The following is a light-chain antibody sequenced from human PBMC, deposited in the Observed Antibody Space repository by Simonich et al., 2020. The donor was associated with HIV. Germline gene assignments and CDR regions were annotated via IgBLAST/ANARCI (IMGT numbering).Light chain of an antibody. CDR3: CSYAGVNTVI. J-gene: IGLJ2*01. CDR1: SSDVGGYNY. V-gene: IGLV2-23*02. Sequence: QSALTQPASVSGSPGQSITISCTGTSSDVGGYNYVSWYQQHPGKAPKLMIYDVSKRPSGVSNRFSGSKSGNTASLTISGLQAEDEADYFCCSYAGVNTVIFGGGTKLTVL. CDR2: DVS.